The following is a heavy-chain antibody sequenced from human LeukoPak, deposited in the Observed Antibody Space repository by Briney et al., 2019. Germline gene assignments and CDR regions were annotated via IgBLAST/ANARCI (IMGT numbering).Heavy chain of an antibody. CDR3: TPEILTGYSPVD. Sequence: GGSLRLSCAASGFTFSNAWMSWVRQAPGKGLEWVGRIKSKTDGGTTDYAAPVKGRFTISRDDSKNTLYLQMNSLKTEDTAVYYCTPEILTGYSPVDWGQGTLVTVSS. CDR2: IKSKTDGGTT. CDR1: GFTFSNAW. D-gene: IGHD3-9*01. V-gene: IGHV3-15*01. J-gene: IGHJ4*02.